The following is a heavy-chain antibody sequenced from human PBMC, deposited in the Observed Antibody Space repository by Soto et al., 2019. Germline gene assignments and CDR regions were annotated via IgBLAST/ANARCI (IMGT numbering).Heavy chain of an antibody. CDR2: IIPIFGTA. J-gene: IGHJ6*02. CDR1: GGTFSSYA. D-gene: IGHD2-2*01. Sequence: ASVEVSCKASGGTFSSYAMSWVRQAPGQGLEWMGGIIPIFGTANYAQKFQGRVTITADESTSTAYMELSSLRSEDTAVYYCARVDCSSTSCYYYYGMDVWGQGTTVTLSS. V-gene: IGHV1-69*13. CDR3: ARVDCSSTSCYYYYGMDV.